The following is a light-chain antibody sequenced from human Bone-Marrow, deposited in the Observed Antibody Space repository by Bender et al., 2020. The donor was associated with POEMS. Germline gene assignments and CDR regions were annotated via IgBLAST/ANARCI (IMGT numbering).Light chain of an antibody. J-gene: IGLJ2*01. CDR3: SSYVGSPVI. CDR1: SSDVGSYSF. V-gene: IGLV2-23*01. Sequence: QSALTQPASVSGSPGQSITISCTGTSSDVGSYSFVSWYQHHPGKTPKLIIYEGSKRPSGVSNRFSGSKSGNTASLTISGLQAEDEADYYCSSYVGSPVIFGGGTKLTVL. CDR2: EGS.